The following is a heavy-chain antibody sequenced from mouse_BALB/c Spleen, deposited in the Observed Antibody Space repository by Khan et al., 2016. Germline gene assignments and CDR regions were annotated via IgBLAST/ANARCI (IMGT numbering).Heavy chain of an antibody. V-gene: IGHV14-3*02. CDR1: GFNIKDTY. CDR2: IDPANDNT. Sequence: IQLVQSGAELVKPGASVKLSCTAAGFNIKDTYMHWMIQRPEQGLEWIGRIDPANDNTKYDPKFQGKATITADTSSNTAYLQLSSLTSEDTAVYYCARSYYVSWCVYWGQGTLVTVSA. J-gene: IGHJ3*01. D-gene: IGHD2-10*01. CDR3: ARSYYVSWCVY.